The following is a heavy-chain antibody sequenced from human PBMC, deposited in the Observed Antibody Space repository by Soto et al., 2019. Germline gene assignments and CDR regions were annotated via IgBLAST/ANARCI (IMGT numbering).Heavy chain of an antibody. V-gene: IGHV4-34*01. CDR3: ARRTGVLRFLEWLSPHYGMDV. CDR2: INHSGST. J-gene: IGHJ6*02. Sequence: SETMSLTCAVYCGSFSGYYWSWIRQPPGKGLEWIGEINHSGSTNYNPSLKSRVTISVDTSKNQFSLKLSSVTAADTAVYYCARRTGVLRFLEWLSPHYGMDVWGQGTTVTVSS. CDR1: CGSFSGYY. D-gene: IGHD3-3*01.